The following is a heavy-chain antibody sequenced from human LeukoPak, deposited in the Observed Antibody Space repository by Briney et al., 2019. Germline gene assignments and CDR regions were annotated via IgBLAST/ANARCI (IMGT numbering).Heavy chain of an antibody. CDR3: ARGTGTNSNY. CDR1: GGSISSYF. Sequence: PSETPSLTCTVSGGSISSYFWSWIRQPPGTGLDWIGYIYYSGSTNYNPSLKSRVTISVDTSKNQFSLKLSSVTAADTAVYYCARGTGTNSNYWGQGTLVTVSS. V-gene: IGHV4-59*01. D-gene: IGHD1-7*01. CDR2: IYYSGST. J-gene: IGHJ4*02.